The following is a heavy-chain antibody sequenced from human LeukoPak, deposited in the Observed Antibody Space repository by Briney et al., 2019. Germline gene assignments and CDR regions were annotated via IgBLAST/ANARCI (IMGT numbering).Heavy chain of an antibody. J-gene: IGHJ5*02. D-gene: IGHD4-17*01. Sequence: VASVTVSFMAPGGTFISYAISWVRQAPGQGVEGMGGIIHIFGTANYPQKFQGRVTITTDESTSTAYMELSSLRSEDTAVYYCARETTVTSYNWFDPCGQGTLVTVSS. V-gene: IGHV1-69*05. CDR3: ARETTVTSYNWFDP. CDR1: GGTFISYA. CDR2: IIHIFGTA.